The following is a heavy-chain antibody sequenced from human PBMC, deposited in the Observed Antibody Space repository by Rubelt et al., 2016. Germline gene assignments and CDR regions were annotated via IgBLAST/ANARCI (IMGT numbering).Heavy chain of an antibody. V-gene: IGHV2-5*02. CDR1: GFSLSTSRVG. D-gene: IGHD6-19*01. Sequence: QITLKESGPTLVKPTQTLTLTCTFSGFSLSTSRVGVGWIRHPPGKALEWLALIYWDDDKRYSPSLKNRLTITKDTSKNQVALTMTKMDPVDTATYHCAHKFNSGFDHWGQGTLVTVSS. CDR3: AHKFNSGFDH. J-gene: IGHJ4*02. CDR2: IYWDDDK.